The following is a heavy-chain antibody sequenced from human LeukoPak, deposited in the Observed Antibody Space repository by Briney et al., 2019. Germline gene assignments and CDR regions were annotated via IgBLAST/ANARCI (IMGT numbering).Heavy chain of an antibody. CDR2: IRDSGEA. J-gene: IGHJ5*02. D-gene: IGHD3/OR15-3a*01. CDR3: ARDRAANQDWVEFDP. V-gene: IGHV3-66*03. Sequence: GGSLRLSCAVSGFRVSDYMSWVRQAPGKGLEWVGLIRDSGEAFYTDFARGRFAISRDESENTLYLQMNSLRVEDTAVYFCARDRAANQDWVEFDPWGQGTPVIVSS. CDR1: GFRVSDY.